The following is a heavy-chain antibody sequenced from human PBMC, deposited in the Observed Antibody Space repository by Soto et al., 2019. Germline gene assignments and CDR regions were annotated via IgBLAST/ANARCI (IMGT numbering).Heavy chain of an antibody. CDR3: ARADGSGYTFEH. J-gene: IGHJ4*02. Sequence: QVQLQESGPGLVQPSQTLSLSCTVSGGSITSGGYYWSWIRQHPGKGLEWIGYNYYSGTTYYNPSLTSRLTISLDTSRIKCSLEVNSVGAADTAVYYCARADGSGYTFEHWGQGTLVTVSS. V-gene: IGHV4-31*03. CDR2: NYYSGTT. CDR1: GGSITSGGYY. D-gene: IGHD6-19*01.